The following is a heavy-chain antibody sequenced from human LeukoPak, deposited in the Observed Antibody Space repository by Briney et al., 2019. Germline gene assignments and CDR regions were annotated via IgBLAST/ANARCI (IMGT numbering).Heavy chain of an antibody. J-gene: IGHJ2*01. CDR3: ARVYYSNSYDYWYFDL. V-gene: IGHV4-59*01. Sequence: TPSETLSLTCTVSGGSIRSYYWSWIRQPPGKGLEWIAYIYYSGSTNYNPSLKSRVTISVDTSKNQFSLKLSSVTAADTAVYYCARVYYSNSYDYWYFDLWGRGTLVTVSS. CDR2: IYYSGST. D-gene: IGHD6-13*01. CDR1: GGSIRSYY.